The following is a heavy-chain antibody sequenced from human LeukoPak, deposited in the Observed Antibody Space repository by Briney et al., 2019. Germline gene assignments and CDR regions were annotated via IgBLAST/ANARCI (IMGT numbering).Heavy chain of an antibody. CDR1: GFTFSSYW. D-gene: IGHD6-19*01. J-gene: IGHJ5*02. CDR2: IKQDGSEK. V-gene: IGHV3-7*01. Sequence: PGGPLRLSCAASGFTFSSYWMSWVRQAPGKGLEWVANIKQDGSEKYYVDSVKGRFTISRDNAKNSLYLQMNSLRAEDTAVYYCARDFRYLYSSGWYPTLNPWGQGTLVTVSS. CDR3: ARDFRYLYSSGWYPTLNP.